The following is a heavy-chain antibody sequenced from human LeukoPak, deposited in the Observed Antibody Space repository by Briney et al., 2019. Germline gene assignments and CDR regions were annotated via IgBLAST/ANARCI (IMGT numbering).Heavy chain of an antibody. CDR2: VYTSGST. CDR1: GGSISSGSYC. Sequence: KPSETLSLTCTVSGGSISSGSYCWSWIRQSAGKGLEWIGRVYTSGSTNYNPSLKSRVTISVDTPKNQFSLKLSSVTAADTAVYFCARERGYGGTFDSWGQGTLVTVSS. V-gene: IGHV4-61*02. J-gene: IGHJ4*02. CDR3: ARERGYGGTFDS. D-gene: IGHD4-23*01.